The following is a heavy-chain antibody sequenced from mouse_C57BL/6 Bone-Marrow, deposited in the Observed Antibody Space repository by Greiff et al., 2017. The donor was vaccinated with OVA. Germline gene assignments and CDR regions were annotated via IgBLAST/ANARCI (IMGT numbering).Heavy chain of an antibody. CDR3: ATITTVVATGGNY. J-gene: IGHJ2*01. CDR2: ISSGSSTI. Sequence: EVQGVESGGGLVKPGGSLKLSCAASGFTFSDYGMHWVRQAPEKGLEWVAYISSGSSTIYYADTVKGRFTISRDNAKNTLFLQMTSLRSEDTAMYYCATITTVVATGGNYWGQGTTLTVSS. CDR1: GFTFSDYG. D-gene: IGHD1-1*01. V-gene: IGHV5-17*01.